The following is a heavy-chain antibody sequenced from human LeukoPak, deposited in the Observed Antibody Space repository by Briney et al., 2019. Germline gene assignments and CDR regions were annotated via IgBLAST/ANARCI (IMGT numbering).Heavy chain of an antibody. D-gene: IGHD3-3*01. CDR3: ARVLTIFGVARDAFDI. CDR1: GGSISSYY. V-gene: IGHV4-59*01. J-gene: IGHJ3*02. Sequence: PETLSLTCTVSGGSISSYYWSWIRQPPGKGLEWIGYIYYSGSTNYNPSLKSRVTISVDTSKNQFSLKLSSVTAADTAVYYCARVLTIFGVARDAFDIWGQGTMVTVSS. CDR2: IYYSGST.